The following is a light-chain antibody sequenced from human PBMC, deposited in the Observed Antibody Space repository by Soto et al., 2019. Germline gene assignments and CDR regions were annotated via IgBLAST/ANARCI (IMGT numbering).Light chain of an antibody. CDR2: SNN. J-gene: IGLJ1*01. V-gene: IGLV1-44*01. CDR1: SSNIGSNT. Sequence: QSVRTQPPSASGTPGQRVTISWSGSSSNIGSNTVNWYQQLPGTAPKLLIYSNNQRPSGVPDRFSGSKSGTSASLAISGLQSEDEADYYCAAWDDSLNGYVFGTGTKVTVL. CDR3: AAWDDSLNGYV.